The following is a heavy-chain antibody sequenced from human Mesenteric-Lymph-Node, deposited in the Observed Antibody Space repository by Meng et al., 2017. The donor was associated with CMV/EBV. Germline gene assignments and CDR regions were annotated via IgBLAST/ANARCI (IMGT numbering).Heavy chain of an antibody. CDR3: ATVLITGTPYYFDY. CDR1: GYTFTSYG. V-gene: IGHV1-18*01. D-gene: IGHD1-20*01. Sequence: ASVKVSCKASGYTFTSYGISWVRQAPGQGLEWMGWISAYNGNTNYAQKLQGRVTMTEDTSTDTAYMELSSLRSEDTAVYYCATVLITGTPYYFDYWGQGTLVTVSS. CDR2: ISAYNGNT. J-gene: IGHJ4*02.